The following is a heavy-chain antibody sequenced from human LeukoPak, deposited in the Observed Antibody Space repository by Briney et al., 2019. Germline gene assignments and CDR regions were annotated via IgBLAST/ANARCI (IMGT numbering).Heavy chain of an antibody. Sequence: ASVKVSCKASGGTFSSYAISWVRQAPGQGLEWMGGIIPIFGTANYAQKFQGRVTITTDESTSTAYKELSSLRSEDTAVYYCASRESYSNYDYFDYWGQGTLVTVSS. J-gene: IGHJ4*02. CDR2: IIPIFGTA. CDR1: GGTFSSYA. CDR3: ASRESYSNYDYFDY. D-gene: IGHD4-11*01. V-gene: IGHV1-69*05.